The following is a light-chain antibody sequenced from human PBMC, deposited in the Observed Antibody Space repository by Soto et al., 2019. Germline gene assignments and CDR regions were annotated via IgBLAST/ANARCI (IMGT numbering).Light chain of an antibody. Sequence: EIVLTQSPGTLSLSPGERATLSCRASQIVSSNYLAWYQQKPGQAPRLLIYGASIRPADIPERFSGSGSGTDFTLTISRLEPEDFAEYYGQQYGSVPITFGRGTKVDIK. CDR1: QIVSSNY. CDR3: QQYGSVPIT. V-gene: IGKV3-20*01. CDR2: GAS. J-gene: IGKJ3*01.